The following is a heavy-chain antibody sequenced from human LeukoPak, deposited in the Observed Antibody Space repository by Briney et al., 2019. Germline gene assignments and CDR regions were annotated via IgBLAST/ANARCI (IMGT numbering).Heavy chain of an antibody. CDR3: AKNIGGLDY. CDR2: ISGSDGST. Sequence: GGSLGLSCAVSGFTFNTYGMTWVRQAPGKGLEWVSGISGSDGSTYHADSVKGRFTISRDNSKNTLYLQMNSLRGEDTAVYYCAKNIGGLDYWGQGTLVTVSS. D-gene: IGHD3-10*01. V-gene: IGHV3-23*01. J-gene: IGHJ4*02. CDR1: GFTFNTYG.